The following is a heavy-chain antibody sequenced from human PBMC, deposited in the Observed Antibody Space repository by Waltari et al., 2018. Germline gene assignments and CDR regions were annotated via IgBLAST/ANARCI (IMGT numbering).Heavy chain of an antibody. V-gene: IGHV4-59*01. CDR1: GGSISSYY. CDR2: IYYSGST. CDR3: ARDSGWYDY. D-gene: IGHD6-19*01. Sequence: QVQLQESGPGLVKPSETLSLTCTVSGGSISSYYWSWIRQPPGKGLEWIGYIYYSGSTNYNPSLKSRVTIAVDTSKNQFSLKLSSVTAADTAVYYCARDSGWYDYWGQGTLVTVSS. J-gene: IGHJ4*02.